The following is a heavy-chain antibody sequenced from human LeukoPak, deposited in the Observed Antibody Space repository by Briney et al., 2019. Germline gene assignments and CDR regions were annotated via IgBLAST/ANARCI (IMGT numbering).Heavy chain of an antibody. V-gene: IGHV7-4-1*02. D-gene: IGHD2-2*02. CDR1: GYTFTTYA. Sequence: GASVKVSCKASGYTFTTYAMNWVRQAPGQGLEWMGWINTNTGNPTYAQGFTGRFVFSLDTSVNTAYLQISSLKAEDSAVYFCASLQGQYCSSTSCYTYYSYGMDVWGQGTTVTVSS. J-gene: IGHJ6*02. CDR2: INTNTGNP. CDR3: ASLQGQYCSSTSCYTYYSYGMDV.